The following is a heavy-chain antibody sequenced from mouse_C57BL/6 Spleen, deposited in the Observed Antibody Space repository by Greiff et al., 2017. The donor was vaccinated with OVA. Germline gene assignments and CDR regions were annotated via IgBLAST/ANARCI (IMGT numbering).Heavy chain of an antibody. CDR2: IYPRDGST. Sequence: VKLMESGPELVKPGASVKLSCKASGYTFTSYDINWVKQRPGQGLEWIGWIYPRDGSTKYNEKFKGKATLTVDTSSSTAYMELHSLTSEDSAVYFCAREIGAPGQRDYWFDYWGQGTTLTVSS. CDR1: GYTFTSYD. J-gene: IGHJ2*01. V-gene: IGHV1-85*01. CDR3: AREIGAPGQRDYWFDY. D-gene: IGHD2-13*01.